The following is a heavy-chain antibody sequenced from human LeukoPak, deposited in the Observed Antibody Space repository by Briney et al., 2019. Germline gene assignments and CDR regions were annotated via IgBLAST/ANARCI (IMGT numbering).Heavy chain of an antibody. CDR3: AKTGGIAASH. D-gene: IGHD6-13*01. CDR2: VSPPGGGT. Sequence: PGGSLRLSCAASGFTFSSYGMHWVRQAPGKGLEWLSGVSPPGGGTYYADSVKGRFTISRDNSKNTLYLQMNSLRAEDTAVYFCAKTGGIAASHWGQGTLVTVSS. J-gene: IGHJ4*02. CDR1: GFTFSSYG. V-gene: IGHV3-23*01.